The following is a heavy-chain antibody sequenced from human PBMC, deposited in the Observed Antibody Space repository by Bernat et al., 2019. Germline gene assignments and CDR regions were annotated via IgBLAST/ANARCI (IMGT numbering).Heavy chain of an antibody. V-gene: IGHV3-30-3*01. CDR1: GFTFSSYA. Sequence: QVQLVESGGGVVQPGRSLRLSCAASGFTFSSYAMHWVRQAPGKGLEWVAVISYDGSNKYYADSMKGRFTISRDNSKNTLYLQMNSLRAEDTAVYYCARDFEDGYNQGNYFDYWGQGTLVTVSS. J-gene: IGHJ4*02. CDR2: ISYDGSNK. CDR3: ARDFEDGYNQGNYFDY. D-gene: IGHD5-24*01.